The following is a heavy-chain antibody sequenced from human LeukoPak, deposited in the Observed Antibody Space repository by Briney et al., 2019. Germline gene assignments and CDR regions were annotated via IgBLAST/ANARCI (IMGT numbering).Heavy chain of an antibody. D-gene: IGHD6-6*01. J-gene: IGHJ6*03. CDR1: GFTFSSYG. V-gene: IGHV3-33*06. CDR3: AKDLYSSSYYYYYYMDV. Sequence: GGSLRLSCAASGFTFSSYGMHWVRQAPGKGLEWVAVIWYDGSNKYYADSVKGRFTISRDNSKNTLYLQMNSLRAEDTAVYYCAKDLYSSSYYYYYYMDVWGKGTTVTVSS. CDR2: IWYDGSNK.